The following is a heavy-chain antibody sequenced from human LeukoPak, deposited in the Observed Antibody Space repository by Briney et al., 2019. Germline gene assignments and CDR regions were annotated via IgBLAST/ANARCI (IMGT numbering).Heavy chain of an antibody. J-gene: IGHJ4*02. D-gene: IGHD4-23*01. CDR2: INEDGSEK. CDR3: AKNGGNLDY. V-gene: IGHV3-7*01. Sequence: GGSLRLSCAGSGFTFSTYWMSWVRQVPGKGLEWVANINEDGSEKHYVDSVKGRFTISRDNAKNSLYLQMNSLRVEDTAVYYCAKNGGNLDYWGQGTLVTVSS. CDR1: GFTFSTYW.